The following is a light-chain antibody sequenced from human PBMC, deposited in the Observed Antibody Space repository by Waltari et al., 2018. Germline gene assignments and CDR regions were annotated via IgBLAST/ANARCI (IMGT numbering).Light chain of an antibody. J-gene: IGKJ1*01. Sequence: IVLTQSPGTLSLSPGERATLSCRASQSVRSNYLAWYQQKPGQAPRLLIYGASSRATGIADRFSGSGSGTDFTLTISRLEPEGFAVYYCQQYVSSPRTFGQGTKVDIK. V-gene: IGKV3-20*01. CDR3: QQYVSSPRT. CDR1: QSVRSNY. CDR2: GAS.